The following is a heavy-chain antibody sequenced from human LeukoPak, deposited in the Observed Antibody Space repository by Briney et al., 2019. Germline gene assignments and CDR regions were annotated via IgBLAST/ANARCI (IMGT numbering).Heavy chain of an antibody. CDR2: INHSGST. J-gene: IGHJ4*02. V-gene: IGHV4-34*01. CDR3: ARGGPDCSSTSCYPAYFDY. D-gene: IGHD2-2*01. CDR1: GFTFSSYA. Sequence: GSLRLSCAASGFTFSSYAMSWIRQPPGKGLEWIGEINHSGSTNYNPSLKSRVTTSVDTSKNQFSLKLSSVTAADTAVYYCARGGPDCSSTSCYPAYFDYWGQGTLVTVSS.